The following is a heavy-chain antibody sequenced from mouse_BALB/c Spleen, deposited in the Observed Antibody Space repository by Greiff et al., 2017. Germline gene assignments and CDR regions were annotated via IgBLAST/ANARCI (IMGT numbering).Heavy chain of an antibody. CDR3: ARGGTTVVAPHYYAMDY. D-gene: IGHD1-1*01. CDR2: INPNNGGT. Sequence: VQLKESGPELVKPGASVKISCKTSGYTFTEYTMHWVKQSHGKSLEWIGGINPNNGGTSYNQKFKGKATLTVDKSSSTAYMELRSLTSEDSAVYYCARGGTTVVAPHYYAMDYWGQGTSVTVSS. V-gene: IGHV1-18*01. J-gene: IGHJ4*01. CDR1: GYTFTEYT.